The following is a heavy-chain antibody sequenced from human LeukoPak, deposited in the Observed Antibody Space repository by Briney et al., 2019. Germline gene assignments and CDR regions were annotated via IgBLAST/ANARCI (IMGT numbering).Heavy chain of an antibody. CDR1: GGSISSHY. Sequence: KPSETLSLTCTVSGGSISSHYGSWIRQPPGKGLEWIGYIYYSGSTNYNPSLKSRVTISVDTSKNQFSLKLSSVTAADTAVYYCARNLDYWGQRTLVTVSS. CDR2: IYYSGST. V-gene: IGHV4-59*11. CDR3: ARNLDY. J-gene: IGHJ4*02.